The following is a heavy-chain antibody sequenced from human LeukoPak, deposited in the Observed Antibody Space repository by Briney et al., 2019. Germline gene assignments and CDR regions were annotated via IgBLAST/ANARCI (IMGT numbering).Heavy chain of an antibody. CDR2: ISYDGSNK. D-gene: IGHD3-22*01. CDR3: ARDHIHYYDSSGYFWKYFQH. CDR1: GFTFSSYA. J-gene: IGHJ1*01. V-gene: IGHV3-30-3*01. Sequence: GGSLRLSCAASGFTFSSYAMHWVRQAPGKGLEWLAVISYDGSNKYYADSGKGRFTISRDNSKNTLYLQMNSLRAEDTAVYYCARDHIHYYDSSGYFWKYFQHWGQGTLVTVSS.